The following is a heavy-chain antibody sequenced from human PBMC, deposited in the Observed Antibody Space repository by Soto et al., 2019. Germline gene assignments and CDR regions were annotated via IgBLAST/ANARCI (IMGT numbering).Heavy chain of an antibody. V-gene: IGHV3-15*01. J-gene: IGHJ4*02. CDR2: IKSKTDGGTT. D-gene: IGHD6-19*01. Sequence: GGSLRLSCAASGFTFSNAWMSWVRQAPGKGLEWVGRIKSKTDGGTTDYAAPVKGRFTISRDDSKNTLYLQMNSLKTEDTAVYYCTTDHSGWYEYYFDYWGQGTLVTVSS. CDR1: GFTFSNAW. CDR3: TTDHSGWYEYYFDY.